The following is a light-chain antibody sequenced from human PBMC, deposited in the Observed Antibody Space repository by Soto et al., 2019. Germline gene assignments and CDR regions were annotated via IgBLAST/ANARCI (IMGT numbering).Light chain of an antibody. J-gene: IGKJ1*01. V-gene: IGKV1-5*01. CDR2: DAS. CDR1: QSISSW. Sequence: DIQMTQSPSTLSASVGDRVTITCRASQSISSWLAWYQQKPGKAPNLLIYDASSLESGVPSRFSGSGSGTEFTLTISSLQPDDFATYYCQEYNSWRGEWTFGQGTKVEIK. CDR3: QEYNSWRGEWT.